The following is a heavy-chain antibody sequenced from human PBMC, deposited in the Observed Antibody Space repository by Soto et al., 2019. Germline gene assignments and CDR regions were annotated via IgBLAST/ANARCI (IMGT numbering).Heavy chain of an antibody. V-gene: IGHV1-69*13. CDR1: GGTFSSYA. D-gene: IGHD3-3*01. Sequence: SVKVSCKASGGTFSSYAISWVRQAPGQGLEWMGGIIPIFGTANYAQKFQGRVTITADESTSTAYMELSSLRSEDTAVYYCARGPYDFWSGSYYYYYGMDVWGQGTTVTVSS. CDR2: IIPIFGTA. J-gene: IGHJ6*02. CDR3: ARGPYDFWSGSYYYYYGMDV.